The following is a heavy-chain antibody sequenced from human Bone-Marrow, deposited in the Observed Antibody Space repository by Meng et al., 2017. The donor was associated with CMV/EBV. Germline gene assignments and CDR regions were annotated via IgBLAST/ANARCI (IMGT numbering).Heavy chain of an antibody. CDR2: MSRSGSTI. D-gene: IGHD2-2*01. V-gene: IGHV3-11*01. CDR3: VRGRKCSSTSCLPGMGWFDP. CDR1: GDYY. J-gene: IGHJ5*02. Sequence: GDYYMSWIRQPPGKGLEWVSYMSRSGSTIWYADSVQGRFTISRDNAKNSLYLQMNSLRSEDTAVYYCVRGRKCSSTSCLPGMGWFDPWGQGTLVHRLL.